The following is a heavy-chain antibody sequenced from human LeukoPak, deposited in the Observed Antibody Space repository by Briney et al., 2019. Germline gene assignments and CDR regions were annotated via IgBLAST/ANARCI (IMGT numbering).Heavy chain of an antibody. CDR1: GGSFSGYY. CDR2: INHSGST. D-gene: IGHD2-2*01. V-gene: IGHV4-34*01. CDR3: ARIGYCSSTSCLEFDY. J-gene: IGHJ4*02. Sequence: PSETLSLTCAVSGGSFSGYYWSWIRHPPGQWLEWIGEINHSGSTNYNPSLKSRVTISVDTSKNQFSLKLSSVTAADTAVYYCARIGYCSSTSCLEFDYWGQGTLVTVSS.